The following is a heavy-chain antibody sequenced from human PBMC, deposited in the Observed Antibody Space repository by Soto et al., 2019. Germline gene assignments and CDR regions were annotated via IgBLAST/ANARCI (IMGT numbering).Heavy chain of an antibody. CDR1: GGSFSGYY. J-gene: IGHJ5*02. Sequence: PSETLSLTCAVYGGSFSGYYWSLIRQPPGKGLERIGDINHSGSPNYNPSLKSRGTISVDTSKDQCSLELSSVTAADRAVYYCASNRGGYYYGSGSRRGFWFGPWGQGTLVAVSS. D-gene: IGHD3-10*01. V-gene: IGHV4-34*01. CDR3: ASNRGGYYYGSGSRRGFWFGP. CDR2: INHSGSP.